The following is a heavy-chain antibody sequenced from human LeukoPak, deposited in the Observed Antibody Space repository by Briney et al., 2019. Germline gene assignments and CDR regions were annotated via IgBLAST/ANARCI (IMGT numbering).Heavy chain of an antibody. CDR3: ARSGDSRGWRHFDY. J-gene: IGHJ4*02. CDR1: GFTFSSYA. D-gene: IGHD6-19*01. V-gene: IGHV3-64*01. Sequence: GGSLRLYCAASGFTFSSYAMHWVRQAPGKGLEYVSAISSNGGSTYYANSVKGRFTISRGNSKNTLYLQMSSLRAEDMAVYYCARSGDSRGWRHFDYWGQGTLVTVSS. CDR2: ISSNGGST.